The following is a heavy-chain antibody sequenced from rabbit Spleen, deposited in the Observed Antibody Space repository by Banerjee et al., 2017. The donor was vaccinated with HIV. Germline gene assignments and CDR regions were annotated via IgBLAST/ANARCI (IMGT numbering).Heavy chain of an antibody. CDR3: ARDLASVVGWNFNS. V-gene: IGHV1S45*01. D-gene: IGHD3-1*01. CDR2: IAGSSSGFT. Sequence: LEESGGGLVKPGGTLTLTCTVSGFSFSSNWICWVRQAPGKGLEWISCIAGSSSGFTYSATWAKGRFTCSKTSSTTVTLQMTSLTVADTATYFCARDLASVVGWNFNSWGPGTLVTVS. J-gene: IGHJ4*01. CDR1: GFSFSSNW.